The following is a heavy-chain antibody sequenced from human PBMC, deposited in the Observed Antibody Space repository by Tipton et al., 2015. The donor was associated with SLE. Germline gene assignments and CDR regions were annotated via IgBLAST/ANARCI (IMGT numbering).Heavy chain of an antibody. Sequence: QLVQSGGGVVRPGGSLRLSCAASGFTFSSFWMIWVRQAPGKGLGGVANIKQDGSEKYYVDSVKGRFTISRDNAKNSLYLQMSSLRAEDTAVYYCARDWGPTQDIFDYCGQGTLVSVSS. CDR2: IKQDGSEK. CDR3: ARDWGPTQDIFDY. J-gene: IGHJ4*02. CDR1: GFTFSSFW. V-gene: IGHV3-7*05. D-gene: IGHD1-26*01.